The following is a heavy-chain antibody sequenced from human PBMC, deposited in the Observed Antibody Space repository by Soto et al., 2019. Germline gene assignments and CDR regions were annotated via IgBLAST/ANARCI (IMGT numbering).Heavy chain of an antibody. V-gene: IGHV3-7*01. Sequence: EVKLVESGGGLVQPGGSLRLSCAASGFTFRNYCLGWVRQAPGKGLEWVANINEDGSEEYYVDSVRGRFIISRDNARNSLFLQMNSLRAEDTAIYYCARIEIGSYDYLGQGTLVTVSS. CDR3: ARIEIGSYDY. J-gene: IGHJ4*02. D-gene: IGHD1-26*01. CDR1: GFTFRNYC. CDR2: INEDGSEE.